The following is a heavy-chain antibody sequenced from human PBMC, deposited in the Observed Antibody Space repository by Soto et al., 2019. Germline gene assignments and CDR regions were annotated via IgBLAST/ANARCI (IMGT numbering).Heavy chain of an antibody. CDR2: INHSGST. V-gene: IGHV4-34*01. CDR1: GGSFSGYG. Sequence: PSETLSLTCAVYGGSFSGYGWSWIRQPPGKGLEWIGEINHSGSTNYNPSLKSRVTISVDTSKNQFSLKLSSVTAADTAVYYCAREAARPVYYYYMDVWGKGTTVTVSS. J-gene: IGHJ6*03. D-gene: IGHD6-6*01. CDR3: AREAARPVYYYYMDV.